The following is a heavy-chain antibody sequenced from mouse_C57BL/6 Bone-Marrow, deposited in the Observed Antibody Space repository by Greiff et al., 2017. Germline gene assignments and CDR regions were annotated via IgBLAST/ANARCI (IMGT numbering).Heavy chain of an antibody. CDR3: ARDHYGSSPAWFAY. CDR1: GYTFTSYW. CDR2: INPRNGGT. J-gene: IGHJ3*01. V-gene: IGHV1-53*01. Sequence: VQLQQPGTELVKPGASVKLSCKASGYTFTSYWMHWVKQRPGQGLEWIGNINPRNGGTNYNEKFKSKATLTVDKSSSTAYMQLSSLTSEDSAVYYCARDHYGSSPAWFAYWGQGTLVTVSA. D-gene: IGHD1-1*01.